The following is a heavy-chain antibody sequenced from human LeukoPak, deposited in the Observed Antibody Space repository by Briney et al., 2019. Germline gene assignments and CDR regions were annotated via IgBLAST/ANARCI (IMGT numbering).Heavy chain of an antibody. CDR1: GFTFDDYG. CDR2: INWNGGST. Sequence: RPGGSLRLSCAASGFTFDDYGMSWVRQAPGKGLEWVSGINWNGGSTGYADSVKGRFTISRDNAKNSLYLQMNSLRAEDTALYYCARASGYSSSWNGSVYWGQGTLVTVSS. D-gene: IGHD6-13*01. CDR3: ARASGYSSSWNGSVY. V-gene: IGHV3-20*04. J-gene: IGHJ4*02.